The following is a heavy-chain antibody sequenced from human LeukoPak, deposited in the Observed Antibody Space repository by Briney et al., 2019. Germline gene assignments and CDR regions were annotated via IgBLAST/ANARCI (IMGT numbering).Heavy chain of an antibody. J-gene: IGHJ4*02. CDR1: GFTFSRFW. V-gene: IGHV3-7*04. Sequence: GGSLRLSCAASGFTFSRFWMGWVRQAPGKGLEWVANIKPDGSEKNYGDSVRGRFTISRDNARNSPYLQMNSLRAEDTAVYYCARENYFDYWGQGTLVTVSS. CDR3: ARENYFDY. CDR2: IKPDGSEK.